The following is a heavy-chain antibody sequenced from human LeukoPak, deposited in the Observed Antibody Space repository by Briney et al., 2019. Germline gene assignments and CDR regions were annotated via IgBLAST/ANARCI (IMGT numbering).Heavy chain of an antibody. CDR2: ISGSGGST. Sequence: QAGGSLRLSCVASGFTFSTYGMSWVRQAPGKGLEWVSAISGSGGSTYYADSVKGRFTISRDNSKNTLYLQMNSLRAEDTAVYYCAREYPDSSSWTGYYYYMDVWGKGTTVTISS. J-gene: IGHJ6*03. CDR1: GFTFSTYG. D-gene: IGHD6-13*01. CDR3: AREYPDSSSWTGYYYYMDV. V-gene: IGHV3-23*01.